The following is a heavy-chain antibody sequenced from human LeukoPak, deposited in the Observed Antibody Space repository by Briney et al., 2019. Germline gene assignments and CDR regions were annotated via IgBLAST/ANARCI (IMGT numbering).Heavy chain of an antibody. CDR3: GASRQYVGAFDI. D-gene: IGHD3-16*01. Sequence: GGSLRLSCAASGFTFSSYELYWVRQAPEKGLEWISYISSSSSTIKYTESVRGRFTVSRDDARESLYLQMNSLRGEDTAIYYCGASRQYVGAFDIWGQGTLVTVSS. J-gene: IGHJ3*02. V-gene: IGHV3-48*03. CDR1: GFTFSSYE. CDR2: ISSSSSTI.